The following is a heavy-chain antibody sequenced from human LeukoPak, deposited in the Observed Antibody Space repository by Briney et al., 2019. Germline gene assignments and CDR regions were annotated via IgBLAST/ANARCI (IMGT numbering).Heavy chain of an antibody. D-gene: IGHD2-2*01. V-gene: IGHV3-74*01. CDR3: AREAIVVVPPIDDAFDI. CDR2: INSDGSST. Sequence: GGSLRLSCAASGFTFSSYWMHWVRQAPGKGLVWVSRINSDGSSTSYADSVKGRFTISRDNSKNTLYLQMNSLRAEDTAVYYCAREAIVVVPPIDDAFDIWGQGTMVTVSS. J-gene: IGHJ3*02. CDR1: GFTFSSYW.